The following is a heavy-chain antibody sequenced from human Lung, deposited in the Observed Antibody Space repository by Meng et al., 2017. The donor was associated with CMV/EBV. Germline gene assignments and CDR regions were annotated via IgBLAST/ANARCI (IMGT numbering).Heavy chain of an antibody. CDR1: GFTLMDCY. V-gene: IGHV3-11*01. CDR2: ISSSGSTI. D-gene: IGHD6-19*01. Sequence: SCEASGFTLMDCYMSWIRQDPGKGLEGVSYISSSGSTIYYADSVKGRFTISRDNAKNSLYLQMNSLRAEDTAVYYCARVRVAGDFDSWGQGTLVTVSS. J-gene: IGHJ4*02. CDR3: ARVRVAGDFDS.